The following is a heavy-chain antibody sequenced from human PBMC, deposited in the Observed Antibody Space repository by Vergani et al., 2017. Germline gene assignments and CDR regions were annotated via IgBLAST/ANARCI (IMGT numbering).Heavy chain of an antibody. D-gene: IGHD4-17*01. CDR2: IIPIFGTA. Sequence: QVQLVQSGAEVKKPGSSVKVSCKASGGTFSSYAISWVRQAPGQGLEWMGGIIPIFGTANYAQKFQGRVTITADESTRTAYMELSSLRSEDTAVYYVARTVTTGRYYYYYYMDVWGKGTTVTVSS. J-gene: IGHJ6*03. CDR1: GGTFSSYA. V-gene: IGHV1-69*01. CDR3: ARTVTTGRYYYYYYMDV.